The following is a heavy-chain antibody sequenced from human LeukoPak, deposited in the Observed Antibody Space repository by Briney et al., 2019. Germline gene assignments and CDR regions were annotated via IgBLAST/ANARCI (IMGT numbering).Heavy chain of an antibody. J-gene: IGHJ4*02. Sequence: EGSLRLSCAASGFTFSSYAMSWVRQAPGKGLEWVSAISGSGGSTYYADSVKGRFTISRDNSKNTLYLQMNSLRAEDTAVYYCAKAPGYYDSSGSFDYWGQGTLVTVSS. D-gene: IGHD3-22*01. CDR2: ISGSGGST. CDR1: GFTFSSYA. V-gene: IGHV3-23*01. CDR3: AKAPGYYDSSGSFDY.